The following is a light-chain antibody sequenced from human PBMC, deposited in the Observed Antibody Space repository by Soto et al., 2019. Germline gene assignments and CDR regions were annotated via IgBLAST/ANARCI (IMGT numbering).Light chain of an antibody. CDR2: EGT. V-gene: IGLV2-23*03. CDR1: SSDVGSYTL. J-gene: IGLJ2*01. CDR3: CLYAGTTTFV. Sequence: QSALTQPASVSGSPGQSITISCTGTSSDVGSYTLVSWYQQHPGKAPKLMIYEGTKRPSGVSNRFSGSKSGNTASLTISGLQAEDEADYYCCLYAGTTTFVFGGGTKLPVL.